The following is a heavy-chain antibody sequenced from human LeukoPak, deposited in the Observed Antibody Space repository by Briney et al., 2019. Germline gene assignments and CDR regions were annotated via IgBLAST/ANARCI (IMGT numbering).Heavy chain of an antibody. CDR2: TYYRSKWYS. CDR1: VDSVPRNSAP. CDR3: ARDLDWFDP. Sequence: HTVSLPHAISVDSVPRNSAPWQSITQSPSRGLDWLGRTYYRSKWYSNYAVSVKSRITINPHTSKNQCSLQLNSVTPEDAAVYCCARDLDWFDPWGQGNLVTVSS. J-gene: IGHJ5*02. V-gene: IGHV6-1*01.